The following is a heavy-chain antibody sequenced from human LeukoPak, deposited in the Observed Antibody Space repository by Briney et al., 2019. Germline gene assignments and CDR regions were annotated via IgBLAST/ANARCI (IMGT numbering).Heavy chain of an antibody. D-gene: IGHD2-15*01. Sequence: GGSLRLSCAASGFTFDDYGMNWVRQAPGKGLEWVSGINWNGGSTGYEDSVKGRFTISRDNAKNSLYLQMNSLRAEDTAVYYCARDRRILYYYYYMDVWGKGTTVTVSS. CDR1: GFTFDDYG. V-gene: IGHV3-20*04. CDR2: INWNGGST. CDR3: ARDRRILYYYYYMDV. J-gene: IGHJ6*03.